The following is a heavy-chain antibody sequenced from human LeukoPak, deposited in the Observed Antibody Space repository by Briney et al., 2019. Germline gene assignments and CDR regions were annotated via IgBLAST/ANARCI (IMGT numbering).Heavy chain of an antibody. CDR3: ARKGITMVRGVQYYYYYYMDV. D-gene: IGHD3-10*01. J-gene: IGHJ6*03. Sequence: PGGSLRLSCAASGFTFSSYAMHWVRQAPGKGLEYVSAISSNGGSTYYANSVKGRFTISRDNSKNTLYLQMGSLRAEDMAVYYCARKGITMVRGVQYYYYYYMDVWGKGTTVTVSS. V-gene: IGHV3-64*01. CDR1: GFTFSSYA. CDR2: ISSNGGST.